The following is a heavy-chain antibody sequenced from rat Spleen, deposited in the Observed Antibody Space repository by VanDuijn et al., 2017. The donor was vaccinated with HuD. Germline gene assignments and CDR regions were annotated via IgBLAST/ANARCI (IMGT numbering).Heavy chain of an antibody. V-gene: IGHV4-2*01. CDR1: GFNFHDYW. D-gene: IGHD4-3*01. J-gene: IGHJ2*01. CDR3: VREKFGVDY. CDR2: INTDCSTI. Sequence: EVKLVESGGGLVQPGRSLKLSCAASGFNFHDYWMGWVRQAPGKGLEWIGEINTDCSTIKYTPSLKDKFTVSRDNARNTLYLQMSKLGSEDTAIYYCVREKFGVDYWGQGVLVTVSS.